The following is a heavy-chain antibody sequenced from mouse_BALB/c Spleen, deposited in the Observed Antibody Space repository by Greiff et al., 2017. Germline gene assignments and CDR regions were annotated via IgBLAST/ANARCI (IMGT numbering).Heavy chain of an antibody. CDR2: INPGSGGT. Sequence: VKLQESGAELVRPGTSVKVSCKASGYAFTNYLIEWVKQRPGQGLEWIGVINPGSGGTNYNEKFKGKATLTADKSSSTAYMQLSSLTSDDSAVYFCARWLPYAMDYWGQGTSVTVSS. D-gene: IGHD2-2*01. J-gene: IGHJ4*01. CDR1: GYAFTNYL. V-gene: IGHV1-54*01. CDR3: ARWLPYAMDY.